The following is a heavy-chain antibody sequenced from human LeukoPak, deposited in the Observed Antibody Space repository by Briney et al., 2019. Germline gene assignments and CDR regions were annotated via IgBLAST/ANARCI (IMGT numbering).Heavy chain of an antibody. Sequence: GTSLRLSCAASGFTFRNYGMHWVRQAPGKGLEWVAVIWYDGSNKYYADSVKGRFTISRDNSKNTLYLQMNSLRAEDTAVYYCASNADGSGSYYADYWGQGTLVTVSS. J-gene: IGHJ4*02. D-gene: IGHD3-10*01. V-gene: IGHV3-33*01. CDR1: GFTFRNYG. CDR3: ASNADGSGSYYADY. CDR2: IWYDGSNK.